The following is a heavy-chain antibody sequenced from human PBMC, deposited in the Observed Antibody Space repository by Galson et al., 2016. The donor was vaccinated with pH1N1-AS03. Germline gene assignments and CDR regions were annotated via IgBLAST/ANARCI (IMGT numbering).Heavy chain of an antibody. Sequence: ETLSLTCNVSGGSISTTDSYWGWIRQPPGKGLEWIGYVYYNGITNYNPSLKSRVTISIDTSKNQFSLKLRSVTAADTAVYYCARGAYDILTGYYNSAPFDYWGGGTLITVSS. D-gene: IGHD3-9*01. CDR3: ARGAYDILTGYYNSAPFDY. CDR1: GGSISTTDSY. CDR2: VYYNGIT. J-gene: IGHJ4*02. V-gene: IGHV4-61*08.